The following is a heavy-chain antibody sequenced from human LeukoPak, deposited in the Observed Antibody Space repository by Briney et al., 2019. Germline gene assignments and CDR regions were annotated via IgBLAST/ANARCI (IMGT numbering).Heavy chain of an antibody. CDR1: GCTFSSYR. J-gene: IGHJ1*01. CDR3: AKDSAAPIYAGAEYFQH. V-gene: IGHV3-30*02. CDR2: MRYDGSNK. D-gene: IGHD2-2*01. Sequence: SGGSLTLSCSASGCTFSSYRKHWLRQAPGKGLEAVAFMRYDGSNKYYVDSVNDRFTIYRDNSNNALDLQMNNFSAEDTAGDHFAKDSAAPIYAGAEYFQHWGQGNLVTVSS.